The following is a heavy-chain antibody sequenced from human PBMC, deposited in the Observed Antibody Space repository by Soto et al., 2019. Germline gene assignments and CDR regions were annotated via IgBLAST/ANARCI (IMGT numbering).Heavy chain of an antibody. V-gene: IGHV4-59*08. CDR3: ARLGDMVRGVYFDY. D-gene: IGHD3-10*01. CDR1: GGSISSYY. CDR2: IYYSGST. Sequence: SETLSLTCTVSGGSISSYYWSWIRQPPGKGLEWIGYIYYSGSTNYNPSLKSRVTISVDTSKNQFSLKLSSVTAADTAVYYCARLGDMVRGVYFDYWGQGTLVTVSS. J-gene: IGHJ4*02.